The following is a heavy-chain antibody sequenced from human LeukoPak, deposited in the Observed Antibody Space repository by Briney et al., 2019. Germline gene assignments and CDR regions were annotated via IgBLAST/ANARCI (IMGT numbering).Heavy chain of an antibody. D-gene: IGHD2/OR15-2a*01. Sequence: GASVKVSCKASGCTFTGYYMHWVRQAPGQGLEWMGWINPNSGGTNYAQKFQGRVTMTRDTSISTAYMELSRLRSDDTAVYYCAREGFTYGRDWFDPWGQGTLVTVSS. V-gene: IGHV1-2*02. J-gene: IGHJ5*02. CDR1: GCTFTGYY. CDR2: INPNSGGT. CDR3: AREGFTYGRDWFDP.